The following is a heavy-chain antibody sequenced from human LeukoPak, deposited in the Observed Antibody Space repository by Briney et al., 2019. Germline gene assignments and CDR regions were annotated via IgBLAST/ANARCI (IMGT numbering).Heavy chain of an antibody. CDR3: ARGPTISETGYFDY. J-gene: IGHJ4*03. D-gene: IGHD1-1*01. Sequence: SETLSLTCAVYGGSFSGYYWSWIRQSPGKGLQWIAEVNHRGDTNYNPSVKGRVTISVDTSKNQFSLKVTSLTAADTAVYYCARGPTISETGYFDYWGQGTLVTVSS. CDR2: VNHRGDT. CDR1: GGSFSGYY. V-gene: IGHV4-34*01.